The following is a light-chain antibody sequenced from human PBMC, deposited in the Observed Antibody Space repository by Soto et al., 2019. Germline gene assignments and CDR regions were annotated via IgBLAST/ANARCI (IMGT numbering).Light chain of an antibody. CDR3: QQLIRFPTK. CDR2: LAS. CDR1: QGISNS. Sequence: IQLTQSPSSLSASVGYRVTITFRASQGISNSLAWYQQKPGKAPKLLMYLASTLQSGVPPRFSGTGPGTNFTLTISSLQPEDFATYYCQQLIRFPTKFGQGTKVDIK. J-gene: IGKJ1*01. V-gene: IGKV1-9*01.